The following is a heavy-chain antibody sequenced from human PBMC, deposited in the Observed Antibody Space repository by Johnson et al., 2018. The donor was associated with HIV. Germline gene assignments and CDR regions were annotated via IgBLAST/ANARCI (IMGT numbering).Heavy chain of an antibody. CDR2: ISSSGSTI. Sequence: QVQLVESRGVLVQPGGSLRVSCAASGFSFGDYYMSWIRQAPGKGLEWVSYISSSGSTIYYADSVKGRFTISRDNAKNSLYLQINTLRAGDTGIYYCARRSTESDAFDVWGPGTVVIVSS. D-gene: IGHD2-2*01. CDR3: ARRSTESDAFDV. CDR1: GFSFGDYY. V-gene: IGHV3-11*01. J-gene: IGHJ3*01.